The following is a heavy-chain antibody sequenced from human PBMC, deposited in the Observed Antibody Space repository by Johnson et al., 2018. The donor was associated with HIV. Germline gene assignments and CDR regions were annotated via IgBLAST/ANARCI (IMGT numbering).Heavy chain of an antibody. CDR2: ISYDGSNK. Sequence: QVQVLESGGGVVQPGGSLRLSCAASGFTFSSYAMHWVRQAPGKGLEWVAVISYDGSNKYYADSVKGRFTNSRDNSKNTLYLQMNSLRAEVTAVYYCASEYSYGSHDAFDIWGQGTMVTVSS. J-gene: IGHJ3*02. V-gene: IGHV3-30-3*01. D-gene: IGHD5-18*01. CDR3: ASEYSYGSHDAFDI. CDR1: GFTFSSYA.